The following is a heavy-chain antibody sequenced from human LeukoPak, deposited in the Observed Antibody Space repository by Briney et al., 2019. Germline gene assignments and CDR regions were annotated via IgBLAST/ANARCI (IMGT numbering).Heavy chain of an antibody. CDR2: IYPADSDT. CDR1: GYSFDSYW. CDR3: ARLRGDIEVGGVWFDP. V-gene: IGHV5-51*01. D-gene: IGHD2-2*01. J-gene: IGHJ5*02. Sequence: GESLKISCKGSGYSFDSYWIAWVRQVPGKVLEWMGVIYPADSDTRYSPSFQGQVNISADKSINTVYVQWSSLKASHTAIYYCARLRGDIEVGGVWFDPWGQGPLVTGS.